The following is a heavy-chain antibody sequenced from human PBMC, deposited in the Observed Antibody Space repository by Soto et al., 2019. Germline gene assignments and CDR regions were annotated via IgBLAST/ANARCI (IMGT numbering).Heavy chain of an antibody. J-gene: IGHJ6*02. CDR2: IIPMFGTA. Sequence: QVQLVQSGAEVKKPGSSVKVSCKASGGTFSSYAISWVRQAPGQGLEWMGGIIPMFGTANYAQKFQGRVTITADEATSTAYMELSSRRSEDTAVYYCASRGIQLWSTYYCGMDVWGQGTTVTVSS. V-gene: IGHV1-69*01. CDR3: ASRGIQLWSTYYCGMDV. D-gene: IGHD5-18*01. CDR1: GGTFSSYA.